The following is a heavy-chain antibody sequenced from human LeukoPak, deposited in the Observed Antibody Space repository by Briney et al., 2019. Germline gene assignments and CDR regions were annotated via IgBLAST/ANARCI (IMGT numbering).Heavy chain of an antibody. CDR3: ARVIRQTGTDAFDI. CDR2: ISSSSSYI. V-gene: IGHV3-21*01. D-gene: IGHD1-1*01. Sequence: GGSLRLSCAASGFTFSSYSMNWVRQAPGKGLEWVSSISSSSSYIYYADSVKGRFTISRDNAKNSLYLQMNSLRAEDTAVYYCARVIRQTGTDAFDIWGQGTMVTVSS. J-gene: IGHJ3*02. CDR1: GFTFSSYS.